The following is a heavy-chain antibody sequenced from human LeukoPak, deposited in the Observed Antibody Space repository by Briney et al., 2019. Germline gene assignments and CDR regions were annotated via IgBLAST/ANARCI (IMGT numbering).Heavy chain of an antibody. CDR1: GFTFSSYG. J-gene: IGHJ4*02. CDR3: AKDSSGGWYARASDY. Sequence: HPGRSLRLSCAASGFTFSSYGMHWVRQAPGKGLEWVAVISYDGSNKYYADSVKGRFTISRDNSKNTLYLQMNSLRAEDTAVYYCAKDSSGGWYARASDYWGQGTLVTVSS. CDR2: ISYDGSNK. V-gene: IGHV3-30*18. D-gene: IGHD6-19*01.